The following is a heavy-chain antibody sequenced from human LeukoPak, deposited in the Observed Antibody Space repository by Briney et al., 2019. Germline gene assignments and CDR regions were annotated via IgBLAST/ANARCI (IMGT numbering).Heavy chain of an antibody. CDR1: GFTFRSYW. CDR3: AKEGAYPIITYDS. Sequence: GGSLRLSCAASGFTFRSYWMSWVRQAPGKGLEWVANIKQDGTEKYYVDSVKGRFTISRDNAKNSLYLEMNSLRAEDTAVYYCAKEGAYPIITYDSWGQGALVTVSS. V-gene: IGHV3-7*01. J-gene: IGHJ5*01. CDR2: IKQDGTEK. D-gene: IGHD3-10*01.